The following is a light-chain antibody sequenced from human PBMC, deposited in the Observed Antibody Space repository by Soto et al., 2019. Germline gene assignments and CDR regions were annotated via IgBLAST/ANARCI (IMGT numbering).Light chain of an antibody. Sequence: QAVVTQEPSLTLSPGGTVTLTCGSSTGAVTNAHYPYWFQQMPGQAPRTLIYDTSNKHSWTPARFSGSLLGGKAALTLSGAQPEDEGDYYCLLHYSGTAVFGGGTHLTVL. V-gene: IGLV7-46*01. CDR1: TGAVTNAHY. CDR3: LLHYSGTAV. CDR2: DTS. J-gene: IGLJ7*01.